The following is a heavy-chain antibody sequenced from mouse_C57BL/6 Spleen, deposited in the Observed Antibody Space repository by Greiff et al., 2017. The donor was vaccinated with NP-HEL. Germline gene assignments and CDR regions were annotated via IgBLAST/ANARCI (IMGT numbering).Heavy chain of an antibody. D-gene: IGHD1-1*01. Sequence: VQLQQSGAELVKPGASVKLSCKASGYTFTSYWMHWVKQRPGQGLEWIGMIHPNSGSTNYNEKFKSKATLTVDKSSSTAYMQLSSLTSEDSAVYYCARSHYGGFAYWGQGTLVTVSA. V-gene: IGHV1-64*01. CDR3: ARSHYGGFAY. CDR1: GYTFTSYW. J-gene: IGHJ3*01. CDR2: IHPNSGST.